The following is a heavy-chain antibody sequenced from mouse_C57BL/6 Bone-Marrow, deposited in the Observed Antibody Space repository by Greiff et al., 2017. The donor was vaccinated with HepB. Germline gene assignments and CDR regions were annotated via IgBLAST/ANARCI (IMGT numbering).Heavy chain of an antibody. J-gene: IGHJ2*01. CDR3: ARGGIYYGNYNLDY. D-gene: IGHD2-1*01. CDR2: IYPRSGNT. CDR1: GYTFTSYG. V-gene: IGHV1-81*01. Sequence: VQLQESGAELARPGASVKLSCKASGYTFTSYGISWVKQRTGQGLEWIGEIYPRSGNTYYNEKFKGKATLTADKSSSTAYMELRSLTSEDSAVYFCARGGIYYGNYNLDYWGQGTTLTVSS.